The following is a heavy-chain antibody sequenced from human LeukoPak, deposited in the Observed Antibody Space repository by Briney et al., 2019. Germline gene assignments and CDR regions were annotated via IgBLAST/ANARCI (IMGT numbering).Heavy chain of an antibody. CDR2: INPNSGGT. D-gene: IGHD2-2*01. V-gene: IGHV1-2*02. CDR1: GYTFTGYY. CDR3: ARGYCTSTSCSYMDV. Sequence: ASEKVSCKASGYTFTGYYMHWVRQAPGQGLEWMGWINPNSGGTNYAQKFQGRVTMTRDTSISTAYMELSRLISDDTAVYYCARGYCTSTSCSYMDVWGKGTTVTVSS. J-gene: IGHJ6*03.